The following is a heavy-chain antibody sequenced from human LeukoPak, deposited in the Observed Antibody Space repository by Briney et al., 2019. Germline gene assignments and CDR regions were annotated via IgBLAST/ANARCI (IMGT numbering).Heavy chain of an antibody. CDR1: GLPFRVFA. J-gene: IGHJ4*02. Sequence: GGPLDPSSAAFGLPFRVFALTWVPRAPGKGWGGVSTLGGDGFNAYYSDSVKGRFTISRDNSKNTLFLQMNSLRAEDAAVYYCAKHLRILEWLFDYWGQGTLVTVSS. D-gene: IGHD3-3*01. CDR3: AKHLRILEWLFDY. CDR2: LGGDGFNA. V-gene: IGHV3-23*01.